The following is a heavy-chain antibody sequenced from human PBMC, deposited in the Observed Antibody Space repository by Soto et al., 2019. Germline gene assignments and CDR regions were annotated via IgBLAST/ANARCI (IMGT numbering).Heavy chain of an antibody. Sequence: QVQLQESGPVLVKPSQTLSLTCTVSGGSISSGGYYWSWIRQHPGKGLEWIGYIYYSGSTYYNPSLKSRVTISVDTSKNQFSLKLSSVTAADTAVYYCARWGVDYYYYGMDVWGQGTTVTVSS. J-gene: IGHJ6*02. D-gene: IGHD3-10*01. CDR1: GGSISSGGYY. V-gene: IGHV4-31*03. CDR3: ARWGVDYYYYGMDV. CDR2: IYYSGST.